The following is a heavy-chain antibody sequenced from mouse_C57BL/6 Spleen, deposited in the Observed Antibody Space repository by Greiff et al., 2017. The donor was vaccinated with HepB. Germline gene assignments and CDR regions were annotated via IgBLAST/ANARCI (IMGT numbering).Heavy chain of an antibody. V-gene: IGHV1-59*01. CDR2: IDPSDSYT. J-gene: IGHJ3*01. CDR1: GYTFTSYW. D-gene: IGHD2-5*01. Sequence: QVQLQQPGAELVRPGTSVKLSCKASGYTFTSYWMHWVKQRPGQGLEWIGVIDPSDSYTNYNQKFKGKATLTVDTSSSTAYMQLSSLTSEDSAVYYCARDRSNYLAWFAYWGQGTLVTVSA. CDR3: ARDRSNYLAWFAY.